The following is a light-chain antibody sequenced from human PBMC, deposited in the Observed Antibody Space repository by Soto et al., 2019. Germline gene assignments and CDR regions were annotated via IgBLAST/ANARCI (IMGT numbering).Light chain of an antibody. CDR3: QQYGSSPRT. J-gene: IGKJ1*01. V-gene: IGKV3-20*01. Sequence: EIVLTQSPGTLSLSPGERATLSCRASQSVSSSFLAWYQQKPGQAPRLLIYGASSRATGIPGRFSGSGSGTVFTLTISRLEPEVSAVYYCQQYGSSPRTFGQGTKVEIK. CDR1: QSVSSSF. CDR2: GAS.